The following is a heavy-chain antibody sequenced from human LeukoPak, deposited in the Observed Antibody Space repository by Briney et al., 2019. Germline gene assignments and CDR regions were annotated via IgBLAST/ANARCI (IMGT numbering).Heavy chain of an antibody. V-gene: IGHV4-59*01. CDR2: IYYSGST. J-gene: IGHJ4*02. CDR3: ARLEFLTGYSYYFDY. D-gene: IGHD3-9*01. CDR1: GGSISSYY. Sequence: SETLSLTCTVSGGSISSYYWSWIRQPPGKGLKGIGYIYYSGSTNYNPSLKSRVTISVDTSKNQFSLKLSSVTAADTAVYYCARLEFLTGYSYYFDYWGQGTLVTVSS.